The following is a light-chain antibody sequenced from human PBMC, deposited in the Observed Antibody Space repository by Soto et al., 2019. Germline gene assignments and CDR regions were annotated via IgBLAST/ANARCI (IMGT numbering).Light chain of an antibody. V-gene: IGKV3-20*01. CDR2: GAS. CDR3: QKYGSSPWK. J-gene: IGKJ1*01. CDR1: QTVSSAR. Sequence: EIVLTPSPGTLSFSPGERATLSCRASQTVSSARLAWYQQKPGQAPTLLIYGASTRATGIPDRFSGSGSGTDFTLTISRLEPEDFAVYYCQKYGSSPWKCGQGNKGAIK.